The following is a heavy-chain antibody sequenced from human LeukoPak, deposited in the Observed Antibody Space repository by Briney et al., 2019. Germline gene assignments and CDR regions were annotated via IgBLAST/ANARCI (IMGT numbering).Heavy chain of an antibody. V-gene: IGHV3-23*01. J-gene: IGHJ4*02. CDR3: AKDSHWILFDD. D-gene: IGHD2-2*03. CDR1: GFTFSTYA. Sequence: GGSLRLSCAASGFTFSTYAMTWVRQAPGKGLESVSLISATGSTTYYAESVRGRFTISRDNSKNTLYLQMNSLRDEDTAVYYCAKDSHWILFDDWGQGTLVTVSS. CDR2: ISATGSTT.